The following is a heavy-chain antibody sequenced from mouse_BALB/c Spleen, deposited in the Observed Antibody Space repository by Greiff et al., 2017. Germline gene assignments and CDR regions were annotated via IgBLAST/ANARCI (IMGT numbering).Heavy chain of an antibody. D-gene: IGHD1-1*01. CDR3: ARHYYGSPYYFDY. J-gene: IGHJ2*01. CDR2: ISSGSSTI. V-gene: IGHV5-17*02. Sequence: EVKVVESGGGLVQPGGSRKLSCAASGFTFSSFGMHWVRQAPEKGLEWVAYISSGSSTIYYADTVKGRFTISRDNPKNTLFLQMTSLRSEDTAMYYCARHYYGSPYYFDYWGQGTTLTVSS. CDR1: GFTFSSFG.